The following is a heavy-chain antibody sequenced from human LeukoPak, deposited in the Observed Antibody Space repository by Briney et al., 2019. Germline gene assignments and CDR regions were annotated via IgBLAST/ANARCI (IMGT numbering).Heavy chain of an antibody. CDR1: GFTFSSHG. Sequence: GRSLRLSCAASGFTFSSHGMHWVRQAPGKGLEWVAVISYDGSKKYYADSVKGRFTISRDSAKNTVYLQMNSLRAEDTAVYYCSKEKYNWNDYYDYWGQGTLVSVSS. D-gene: IGHD1-1*01. CDR2: ISYDGSKK. J-gene: IGHJ4*02. CDR3: SKEKYNWNDYYDY. V-gene: IGHV3-30*18.